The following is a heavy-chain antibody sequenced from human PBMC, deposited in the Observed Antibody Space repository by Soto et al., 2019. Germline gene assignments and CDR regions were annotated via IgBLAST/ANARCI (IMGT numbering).Heavy chain of an antibody. Sequence: GGSLRLSCAASGFTFSSYAMHWVRQAPGKGLERVAVISYDGSNKYYADSVKGRFTISRDNSKNTLYLQMNSLRAEDTAVYYFAIDVETRSSKHFYQYSGMDVWGPGIKVTVYS. CDR3: AIDVETRSSKHFYQYSGMDV. D-gene: IGHD1-26*01. CDR2: ISYDGSNK. J-gene: IGHJ6*02. CDR1: GFTFSSYA. V-gene: IGHV3-30-3*01.